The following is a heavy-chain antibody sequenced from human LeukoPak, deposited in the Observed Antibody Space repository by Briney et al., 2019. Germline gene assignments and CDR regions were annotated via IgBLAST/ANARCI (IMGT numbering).Heavy chain of an antibody. CDR1: GYTFTGYY. CDR2: INPNSGGT. CDR3: ARDPRAAAGKLYYFDY. D-gene: IGHD6-13*01. Sequence: ASVKVSCKASGYTFTGYYMHWVRQAPGQGLEWMGWINPNSGGTNYAQKFQGRVTMTRDTSISTAYMELSSLRSDDTAVYYCARDPRAAAGKLYYFDYWGQGTLVTVSS. J-gene: IGHJ4*02. V-gene: IGHV1-2*02.